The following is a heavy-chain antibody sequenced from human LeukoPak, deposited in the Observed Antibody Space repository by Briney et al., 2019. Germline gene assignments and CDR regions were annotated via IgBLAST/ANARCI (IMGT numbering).Heavy chain of an antibody. J-gene: IGHJ4*02. CDR1: GFTFSSYG. CDR2: ISYDGSNK. CDR3: ARGGDFDY. D-gene: IGHD3-16*01. V-gene: IGHV3-30*03. Sequence: GGSLRLSCAASGFTFSSYGMHWVRQAPGKGLEWVAVISYDGSNKYYADSVKGRFTISRDNSKNTLYLQMNSLRAEDTAVYYCARGGDFDYWGQGTLVTVSS.